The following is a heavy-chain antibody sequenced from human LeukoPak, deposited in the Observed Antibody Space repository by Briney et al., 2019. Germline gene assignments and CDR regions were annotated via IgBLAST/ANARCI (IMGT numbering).Heavy chain of an antibody. V-gene: IGHV4-31*03. J-gene: IGHJ4*02. Sequence: SETLSLTCTVSGGSISSGCYYWIWMPQHPGQGREGIVYVCYSGSTYYNPSRKIRITVSVYTSKNHFSLKLSSVTAADTAVYYCARDVLGEAAAGADYWGQGTLVTVSS. CDR1: GGSISSGCYY. CDR2: VCYSGST. D-gene: IGHD6-13*01. CDR3: ARDVLGEAAAGADY.